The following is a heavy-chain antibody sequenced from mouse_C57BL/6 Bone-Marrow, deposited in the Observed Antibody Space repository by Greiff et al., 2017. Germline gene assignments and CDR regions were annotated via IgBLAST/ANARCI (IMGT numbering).Heavy chain of an antibody. Sequence: QVQLQQSGAELVRPGPSVKMSCKASGYTFTNYWIGWAKQRPGHGLEWIGDIYPGGGYTNYNEKFKGKATLTADKSSSTAYMQFSSLTSEDSAIYYCARGAVVAPYAMDYWGQGTSVTVSS. CDR1: GYTFTNYW. D-gene: IGHD1-1*01. J-gene: IGHJ4*01. CDR3: ARGAVVAPYAMDY. V-gene: IGHV1-63*01. CDR2: IYPGGGYT.